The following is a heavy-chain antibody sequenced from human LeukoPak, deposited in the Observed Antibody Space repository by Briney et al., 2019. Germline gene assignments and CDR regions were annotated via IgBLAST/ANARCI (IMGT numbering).Heavy chain of an antibody. J-gene: IGHJ4*02. CDR1: GYTFTGYY. CDR3: ARSTYYDFWSGPYYFGY. V-gene: IGHV1-2*02. Sequence: ASVTVSCKASGYTFTGYYMHWVRQAPGQGLEWMGWINPNSGGTNYAQKFQGRVTMTRDTSISTAYMELSRLRSDDTAVYYCARSTYYDFWSGPYYFGYWGQGTLVTVSS. CDR2: INPNSGGT. D-gene: IGHD3-3*01.